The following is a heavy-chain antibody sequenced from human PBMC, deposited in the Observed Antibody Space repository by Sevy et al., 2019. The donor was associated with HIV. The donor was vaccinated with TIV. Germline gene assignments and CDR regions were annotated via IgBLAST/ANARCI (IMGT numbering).Heavy chain of an antibody. CDR2: FDPEDGET. J-gene: IGHJ4*02. CDR3: ATTKDYYDSSGCPFDY. D-gene: IGHD3-22*01. CDR1: GYTLTEVS. V-gene: IGHV1-24*01. Sequence: APVKVSCKVSGYTLTEVSMHWVRQAPGKGLEWMGSFDPEDGETIFAQKFQGRVTMTEDTSTDTAYMELSSLRSEDTAVYYCATTKDYYDSSGCPFDYWGQGTLVTVSS.